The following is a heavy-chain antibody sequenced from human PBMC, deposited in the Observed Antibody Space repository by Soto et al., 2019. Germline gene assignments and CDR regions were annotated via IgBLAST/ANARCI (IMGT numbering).Heavy chain of an antibody. Sequence: SETLSLTCTVSGGSISSSSYYWGWIRQPPGKGLEWIGSIYYSGSTYYNPSLKSRVTISVDTSKNQFSLKLSSVTAADTAVYYCATNYAYYYYYGMDVWGQGTTVTSP. V-gene: IGHV4-39*01. CDR3: ATNYAYYYYYGMDV. CDR2: IYYSGST. J-gene: IGHJ6*02. D-gene: IGHD4-4*01. CDR1: GGSISSSSYY.